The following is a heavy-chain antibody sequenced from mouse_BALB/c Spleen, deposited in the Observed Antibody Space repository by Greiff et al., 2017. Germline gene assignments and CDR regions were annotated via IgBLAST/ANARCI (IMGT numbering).Heavy chain of an antibody. Sequence: EVQLQQPGSELVRPGASVKLSCKASGYTFTDYTMHWVKQSHGKSLEWIGDINPNNGGTIYNQKFKGKATLTVDKSSSTAYMELRSLTSEDTAVYYCTIGGNWTLFAYWGQGTLVTVSA. CDR1: GYTFTDYT. V-gene: IGHV1-18*01. D-gene: IGHD4-1*01. CDR3: TIGGNWTLFAY. CDR2: INPNNGGT. J-gene: IGHJ3*01.